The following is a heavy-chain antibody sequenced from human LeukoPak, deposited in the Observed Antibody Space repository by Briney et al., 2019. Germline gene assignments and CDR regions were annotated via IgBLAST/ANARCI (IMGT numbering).Heavy chain of an antibody. CDR3: GSSSGGGMDY. CDR2: INHSGST. CDR1: GGSFSGYY. Sequence: SETLSLTCAVYGGSFSGYYWSRIRQPPGKGLEWIGEINHSGSTDYNPSLKSRVTISVDTSKNQFSLKLSSVTAADTAVYYCGSSSGGGMDYWGQGTLVTVSS. V-gene: IGHV4-34*01. D-gene: IGHD6-6*01. J-gene: IGHJ4*02.